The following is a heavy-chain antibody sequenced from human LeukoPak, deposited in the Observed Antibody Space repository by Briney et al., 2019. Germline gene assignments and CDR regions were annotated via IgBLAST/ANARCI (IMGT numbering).Heavy chain of an antibody. CDR3: ARGSSSWYLGGARFDY. V-gene: IGHV3-7*04. D-gene: IGHD6-13*01. CDR1: GFTFSSYW. Sequence: PGGSLRLSCAASGFTFSSYWMSWVRQAPGKGLEWVANIKQDGSEKYYVDSVKGRFTISRDNAKNSLYLQMNSLRAEDTAVYYCARGSSSWYLGGARFDYWGQGTLVTVSS. CDR2: IKQDGSEK. J-gene: IGHJ4*02.